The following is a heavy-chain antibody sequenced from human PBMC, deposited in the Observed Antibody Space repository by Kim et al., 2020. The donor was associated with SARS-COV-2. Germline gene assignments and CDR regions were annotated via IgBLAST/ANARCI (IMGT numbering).Heavy chain of an antibody. Sequence: SRVTISVDTSKNQFSLKLSSVTAADTAVYYCARGPFYDILTGYYGGMDVWGKGTTVTVSS. J-gene: IGHJ6*04. CDR3: ARGPFYDILTGYYGGMDV. V-gene: IGHV4-34*01. D-gene: IGHD3-9*01.